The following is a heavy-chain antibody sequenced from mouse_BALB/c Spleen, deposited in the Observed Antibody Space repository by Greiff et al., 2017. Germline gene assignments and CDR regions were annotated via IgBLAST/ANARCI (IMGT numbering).Heavy chain of an antibody. CDR1: GFSLTSYD. D-gene: IGHD2-14*01. V-gene: IGHV2-9-2*01. J-gene: IGHJ3*01. CDR3: VNRWGVY. CDR2: IWSGGGT. Sequence: VKLMESGPGLVAPSQSLSITCTVSGFSLTSYDISWIRQPPGKGLEWLGVIWSGGGTNYNSAFMSRLSISKDNSKSQVFLKMNSLQTDDTAIYYCVNRWGVYWGEGTLVTVSA.